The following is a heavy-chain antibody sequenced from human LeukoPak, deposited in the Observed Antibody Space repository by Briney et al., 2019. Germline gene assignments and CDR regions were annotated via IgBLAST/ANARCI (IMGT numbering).Heavy chain of an antibody. Sequence: SETLSLTCAVYGGSFSGYYWSWIRQPPGKGLEWTGEINHSGSTNYNPSLKSRVTVSVDTSKNQFSLKLSSVTAADTAVYYCASFVVVAAHFVYWGQGTLVTVSS. CDR3: ASFVVVAAHFVY. D-gene: IGHD2-15*01. J-gene: IGHJ4*02. CDR1: GGSFSGYY. CDR2: INHSGST. V-gene: IGHV4-34*01.